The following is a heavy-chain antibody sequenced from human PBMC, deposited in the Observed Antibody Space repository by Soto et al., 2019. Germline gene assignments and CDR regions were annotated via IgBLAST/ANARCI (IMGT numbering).Heavy chain of an antibody. V-gene: IGHV1-3*01. D-gene: IGHD6-19*01. CDR1: GYTFTSYA. CDR3: ARDLGGWTDY. J-gene: IGHJ4*02. CDR2: INAGNGNT. Sequence: QVQLVQSGAEVKKPGASVKVSCKASGYTFTSYAMHWVRQAPGQRLEWMGWINAGNGNTKYSQKFQGRVTITRDTAASTAYMALSSLRSEDTTVYYCARDLGGWTDYWGQGTLVTVSS.